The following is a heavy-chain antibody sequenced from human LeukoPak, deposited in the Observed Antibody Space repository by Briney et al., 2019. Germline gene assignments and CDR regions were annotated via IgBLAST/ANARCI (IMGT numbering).Heavy chain of an antibody. CDR2: ISGSGGST. Sequence: GGSLRLSCAASGFTFSSYAMSWVRQAPGKGLEWVSAISGSGGSTYYADSVKGQFTISRDNSKNTLYLQMNSLRAEDTAVYYCAKSEQQLVHFDYWGQGTLVTVSS. D-gene: IGHD6-13*01. V-gene: IGHV3-23*01. CDR1: GFTFSSYA. CDR3: AKSEQQLVHFDY. J-gene: IGHJ4*02.